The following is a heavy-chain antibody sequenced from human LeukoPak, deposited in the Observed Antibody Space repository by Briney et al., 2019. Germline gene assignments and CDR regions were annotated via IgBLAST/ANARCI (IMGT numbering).Heavy chain of an antibody. CDR1: GFTFSSYA. D-gene: IGHD4-17*01. V-gene: IGHV3-30*04. Sequence: GRSLRLSCAASGFTFSSYAMHWVRQAPGKGLEWVAVISYDGSNKYNADSVKGRFTISRDNSKNTLYLQMNSLRAEDTAVYYCARAHRFGDYVRYYYYGMDVWGQGTTVTVSS. CDR3: ARAHRFGDYVRYYYYGMDV. CDR2: ISYDGSNK. J-gene: IGHJ6*02.